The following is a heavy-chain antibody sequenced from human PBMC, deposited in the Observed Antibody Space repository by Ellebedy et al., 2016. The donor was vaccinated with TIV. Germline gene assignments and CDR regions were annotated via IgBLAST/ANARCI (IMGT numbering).Heavy chain of an antibody. CDR1: GFTFSCCA. CDR2: ISNSGDTT. CDR3: ARSEPADV. D-gene: IGHD1-14*01. Sequence: PGGSLRLSCAASGFTFSCCAMSWVRQTPGKGLEWVSVISNSGDTTYADYVKGRFTISRHNSMNTLYLQMNSLRPEDTAVYYCARSEPADVWGKGATVTVSS. V-gene: IGHV3-23*01. J-gene: IGHJ6*04.